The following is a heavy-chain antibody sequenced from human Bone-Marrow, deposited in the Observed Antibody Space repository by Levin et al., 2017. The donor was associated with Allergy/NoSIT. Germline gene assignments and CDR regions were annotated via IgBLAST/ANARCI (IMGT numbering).Heavy chain of an antibody. CDR3: ARVHLIAAAGRFDS. D-gene: IGHD6-13*01. J-gene: IGHJ4*02. Sequence: GGSLRLSCAASGFAFTDYAMTWVRQVPGQGLEWVSTISGTGFPTYYAASVEGRFTVSRDNSKDPVFLSLNDLRAEDTAIYYCARVHLIAAAGRFDSWGQGTLVTVSS. CDR2: ISGTGFPT. CDR1: GFAFTDYA. V-gene: IGHV3-23*01.